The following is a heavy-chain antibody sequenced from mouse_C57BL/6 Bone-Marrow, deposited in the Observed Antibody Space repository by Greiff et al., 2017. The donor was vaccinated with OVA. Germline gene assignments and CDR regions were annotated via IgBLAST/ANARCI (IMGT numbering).Heavy chain of an antibody. CDR2: SSSGSSTI. CDR3: ARGCMDY. CDR1: GFTFSDYG. V-gene: IGHV5-17*01. Sequence: EVKLMESGGGLVKPGGSLKLSCAASGFTFSDYGMHWVRQALEKGLEWVAYSSSGSSTIYYAGTVKGRFTISRDNAKNTLFLQMTSLRSEDTAMYYCARGCMDYWGQGTSVTVSS. J-gene: IGHJ4*01.